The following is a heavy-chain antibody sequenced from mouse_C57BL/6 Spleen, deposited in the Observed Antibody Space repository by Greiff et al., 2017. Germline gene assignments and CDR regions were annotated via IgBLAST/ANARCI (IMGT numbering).Heavy chain of an antibody. CDR1: GYAFSSSW. CDR3: APFTTVVRY. J-gene: IGHJ2*01. CDR2: IYPGDGDT. Sequence: QVQLKESGPELVKPGASVKISCKASGYAFSSSWMNWVKQRPGKGLEWIGRIYPGDGDTNYNGKFKGKATLTADKSSSTAYMQLSSLTSEDSAVYFCAPFTTVVRYWGQGTTLTVSS. D-gene: IGHD1-1*01. V-gene: IGHV1-82*01.